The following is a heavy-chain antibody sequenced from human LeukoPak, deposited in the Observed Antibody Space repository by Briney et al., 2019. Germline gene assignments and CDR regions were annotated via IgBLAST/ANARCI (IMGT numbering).Heavy chain of an antibody. CDR1: GYTFTSYG. Sequence: GASVKVSCKASGYTFTSYGISWVRQAPGQGLEWMGWIIAYNGNTNYAQKLQGRVTMTTDTSTSTAYMELRSLRSDDTAVYYCARVRLRWGELSPHDAFDIWGQGTMVTVSS. V-gene: IGHV1-18*01. CDR3: ARVRLRWGELSPHDAFDI. D-gene: IGHD3-16*02. J-gene: IGHJ3*02. CDR2: IIAYNGNT.